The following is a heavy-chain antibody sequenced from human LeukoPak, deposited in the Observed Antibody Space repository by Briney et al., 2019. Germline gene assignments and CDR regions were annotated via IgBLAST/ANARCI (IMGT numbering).Heavy chain of an antibody. CDR2: ISYDGSNK. D-gene: IGHD2-2*01. V-gene: IGHV3-30-3*01. J-gene: IGHJ4*02. CDR3: ARPDGGYPPYFDY. CDR1: GFTFSSYA. Sequence: GGSLRLSCAASGFTFSSYAMHWVRQAPGKGLEWVAVISYDGSNKYYADSVKGRFTISRDNSKNTLYLQMNSLRAEDTAVYYCARPDGGYPPYFDYWGQGTLVTVSS.